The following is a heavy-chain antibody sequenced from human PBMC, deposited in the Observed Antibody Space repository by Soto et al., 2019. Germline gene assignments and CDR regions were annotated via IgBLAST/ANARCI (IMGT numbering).Heavy chain of an antibody. J-gene: IGHJ4*02. CDR2: ISGSEK. Sequence: PGGSLRLSCAASGFTFSSYAMSWVRQAPGKGLEWVSAISGSEKYYVDSVKGRFTISRDNAKNSLYLQMNSLRAEDTAVYYCARDLAGATDYWGQGTLVTVSS. CDR3: ARDLAGATDY. CDR1: GFTFSSYA. D-gene: IGHD1-26*01. V-gene: IGHV3-7*03.